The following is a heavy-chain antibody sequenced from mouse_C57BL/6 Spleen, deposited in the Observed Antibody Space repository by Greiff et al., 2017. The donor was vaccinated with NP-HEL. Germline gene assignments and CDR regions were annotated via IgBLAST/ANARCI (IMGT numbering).Heavy chain of an antibody. CDR2: IRLKSDNYAT. Sequence: DVQLVESGGGLVQPGGSMKLSCVASGFTFSNYWMNWVRQSPEKGLEWVAQIRLKSDNYATHYAESVKGRFTISRDDSKSSVYLQMNNLRAEDTGIYYCTVYGSSLAYWGQGTLVTVSA. CDR3: TVYGSSLAY. D-gene: IGHD1-1*01. CDR1: GFTFSNYW. J-gene: IGHJ3*01. V-gene: IGHV6-3*01.